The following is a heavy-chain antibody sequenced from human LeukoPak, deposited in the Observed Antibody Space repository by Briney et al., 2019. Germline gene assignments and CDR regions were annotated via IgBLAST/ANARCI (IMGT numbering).Heavy chain of an antibody. J-gene: IGHJ4*02. D-gene: IGHD2-15*01. Sequence: GGSLRLSCAASGFTFSSYEMNWVRQAPGKGPEWVSYISSSGSTIYYADSVKGRFTISRDNAKNSLYLQMNSLRAEDTAVYYCARDSAVYCSGGSCYSPHFDYWGQGTLVTVSS. CDR2: ISSSGSTI. CDR3: ARDSAVYCSGGSCYSPHFDY. V-gene: IGHV3-48*03. CDR1: GFTFSSYE.